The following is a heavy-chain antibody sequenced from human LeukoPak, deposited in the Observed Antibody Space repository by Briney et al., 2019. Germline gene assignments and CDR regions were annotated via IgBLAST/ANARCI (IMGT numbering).Heavy chain of an antibody. J-gene: IGHJ6*03. Sequence: SQTLSLTCTVSGGSISSGSYYWGWIRQPPGKGLEWIGSIYHSGSTYYNPSLKSRVTISVDTSKNQFSLKLSSVTAADTAVYYCARLPPPYYYMDVWGKGTTVTVSS. CDR2: IYHSGST. V-gene: IGHV4-39*07. CDR1: GGSISSGSYY. CDR3: ARLPPPYYYMDV.